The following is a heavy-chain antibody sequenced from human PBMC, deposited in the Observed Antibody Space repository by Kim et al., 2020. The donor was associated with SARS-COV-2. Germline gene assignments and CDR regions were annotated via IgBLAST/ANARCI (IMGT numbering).Heavy chain of an antibody. CDR3: AKDSAPLLWFSELPQDY. CDR1: GFTFSSYA. J-gene: IGHJ4*02. Sequence: GGSLRLSCAASGFTFSSYAMSWVRQAPGKGLEWVSAISGSGGSTYYADSVKGRFTISRDNSKNTLHLQMNSLRAEDTAVYYCAKDSAPLLWFSELPQDYWVQGTLVTDSS. D-gene: IGHD3-10*01. CDR2: ISGSGGST. V-gene: IGHV3-23*01.